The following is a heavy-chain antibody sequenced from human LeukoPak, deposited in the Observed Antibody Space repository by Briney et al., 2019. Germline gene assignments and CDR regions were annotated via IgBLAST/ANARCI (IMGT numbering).Heavy chain of an antibody. CDR3: ARECPNWFDP. Sequence: SETLSLTCTISGVSISSGSYYWSWIRQPAGKGLEWIGRIYTSGTTTYNPSLNSRVTISLDTSKNQFSLKLSSVTAADTAVYYCARECPNWFDPWGQGTLVTVSS. V-gene: IGHV4-61*02. D-gene: IGHD5/OR15-5a*01. J-gene: IGHJ5*02. CDR1: GVSISSGSYY. CDR2: IYTSGTT.